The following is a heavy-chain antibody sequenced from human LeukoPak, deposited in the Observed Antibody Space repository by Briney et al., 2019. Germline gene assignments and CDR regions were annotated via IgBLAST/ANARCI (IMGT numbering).Heavy chain of an antibody. CDR2: IYYSGST. Sequence: PSETLSLTCTVTGGSISSYYWSWIRQPPGKGLEWIGYIYYSGSTNYNPSLKSRVTISVDTSKNQFYLKLSSVTAADTAVYYCARGERYCGGDCSVFDYWGQGTLVTVSS. CDR3: ARGERYCGGDCSVFDY. J-gene: IGHJ4*02. D-gene: IGHD2-21*02. V-gene: IGHV4-59*01. CDR1: GGSISSYY.